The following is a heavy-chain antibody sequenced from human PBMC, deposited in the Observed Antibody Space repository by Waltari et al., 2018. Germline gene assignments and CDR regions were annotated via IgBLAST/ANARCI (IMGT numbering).Heavy chain of an antibody. CDR2: IYYSGGT. CDR1: GGSISSSSYY. V-gene: IGHV4-39*01. D-gene: IGHD6-19*01. Sequence: QLQLQESGPGLVKPSETLSLTCTVSGGSISSSSYYWGWIRQPPGRGLAWIGRIYYSGGTYYNPSLKSRVTRSVDTSKNQFSLKLSSVTAADTAVYYCASRNWAFIAVAAKGYFDLWGRGTLVTVSS. CDR3: ASRNWAFIAVAAKGYFDL. J-gene: IGHJ2*01.